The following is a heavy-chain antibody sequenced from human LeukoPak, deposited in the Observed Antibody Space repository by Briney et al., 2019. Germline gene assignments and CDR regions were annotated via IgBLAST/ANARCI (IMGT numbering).Heavy chain of an antibody. Sequence: AASVKVSCKASGYTFTGYYMHWMRQAPGQGLEWMGWINPNSGDTNYAQKFQGRVTMTRDTSTSTVYMELSSLRSEDTAVYYCARDRGTSGFDYWGQGTLVTVSS. J-gene: IGHJ4*02. CDR2: INPNSGDT. CDR1: GYTFTGYY. CDR3: ARDRGTSGFDY. D-gene: IGHD2-2*01. V-gene: IGHV1-2*02.